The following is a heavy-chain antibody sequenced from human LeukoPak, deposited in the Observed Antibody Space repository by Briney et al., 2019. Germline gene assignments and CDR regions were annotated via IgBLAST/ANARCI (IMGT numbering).Heavy chain of an antibody. D-gene: IGHD3-22*01. CDR3: ARESYYDSSGYSY. J-gene: IGHJ4*02. CDR1: GFTFSSYW. CDR2: IKQDGSEK. V-gene: IGHV3-7*01. Sequence: TGGSLRLSCAASGFTFSSYWMSWVCQAPGKGLEWVANIKQDGSEKYYVDSVKGRSTISRDNAKNSLYLQMNSLRAEDTAVYCCARESYYDSSGYSYWGQGTLVTVSS.